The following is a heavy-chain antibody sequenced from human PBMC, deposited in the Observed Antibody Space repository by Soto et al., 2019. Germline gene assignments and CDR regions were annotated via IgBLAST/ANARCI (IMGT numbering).Heavy chain of an antibody. CDR3: ARGEYYFDY. Sequence: QVQLVESGGGVVQPGRSLRLSCAASGFTFSSYGMHWVRQAPGKGLEWVAVIWYDGSNKYYAYSVKGRFTISRDNSKNTLYLQMNSLRAEDTAVYYCARGEYYFDYWGQGTLVTVSS. CDR1: GFTFSSYG. CDR2: IWYDGSNK. J-gene: IGHJ4*02. V-gene: IGHV3-33*01. D-gene: IGHD6-6*01.